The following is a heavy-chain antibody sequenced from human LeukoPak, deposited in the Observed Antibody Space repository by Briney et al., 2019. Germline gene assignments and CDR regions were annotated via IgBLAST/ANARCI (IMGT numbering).Heavy chain of an antibody. V-gene: IGHV4-4*07. Sequence: SETLSLTCTVSGGSISSHYWSWIRQPAGKGLEWIGRIYSSGTTNNNPSLKSRVTMSIDTSKNQFPLKLSSVTAADTAVYFCARGGDGYTFDYWGQGTLVAVSS. D-gene: IGHD5-12*01. CDR1: GGSISSHY. CDR2: IYSSGTT. J-gene: IGHJ4*02. CDR3: ARGGDGYTFDY.